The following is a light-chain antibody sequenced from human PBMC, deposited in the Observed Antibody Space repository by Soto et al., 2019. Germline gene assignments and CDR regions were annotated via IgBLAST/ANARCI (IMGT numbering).Light chain of an antibody. CDR1: QNIYSN. CDR3: LQYHNLWA. Sequence: IVMAQSSATLSVSPGERVALSCRASQNIYSNIAWYQQRPGQAPRLLIYRASTRATGVPARFSGSGSGTDFTLTISSLQSEDFTVYSCLQYHNLWAFGQGTKVDIK. J-gene: IGKJ1*01. V-gene: IGKV3-15*01. CDR2: RAS.